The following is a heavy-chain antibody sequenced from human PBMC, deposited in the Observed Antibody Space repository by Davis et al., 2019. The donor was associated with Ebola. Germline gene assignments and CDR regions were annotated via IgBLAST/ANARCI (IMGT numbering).Heavy chain of an antibody. CDR1: GYTFTDYI. D-gene: IGHD2-2*01. CDR3: ARVRCSSTSCRGMDV. J-gene: IGHJ6*04. CDR2: INTNTGNP. V-gene: IGHV7-4-1*02. Sequence: AASVKVSCKASGYTFTDYIINWVRQAPGQGLEWMGWINTNTGNPTYAQGFTGRFVFSLDTSVSTAYLQISSLKAEDTAVYYCARVRCSSTSCRGMDVWGKGTTVTVSS.